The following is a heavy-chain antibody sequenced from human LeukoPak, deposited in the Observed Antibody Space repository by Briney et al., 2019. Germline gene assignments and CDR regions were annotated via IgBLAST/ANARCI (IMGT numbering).Heavy chain of an antibody. CDR2: ISAYNGNT. CDR3: ARDVAMGSLQH. D-gene: IGHD2-2*01. Sequence: EALVKVSCKASGYTFTSYGISWVRQAPGQGLEWMGWISAYNGNTNYAQRLQGRVTMTTDTSTSTAYMELRSLRSDDTAVYYCARDVAMGSLQHWGQGTLVTVSS. J-gene: IGHJ1*01. CDR1: GYTFTSYG. V-gene: IGHV1-18*01.